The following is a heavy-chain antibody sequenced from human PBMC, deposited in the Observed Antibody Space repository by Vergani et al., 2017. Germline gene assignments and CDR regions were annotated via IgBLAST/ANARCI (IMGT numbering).Heavy chain of an antibody. V-gene: IGHV4-59*01. CDR1: GGSISSYY. J-gene: IGHJ4*02. CDR2: IYYSGST. Sequence: QVQLQESGPGLVKPSETLSLTCTVSGGSISSYYWSWIRQPPGKGLEWIGYIYYSGSTNYNPSLQRRVTISVDTSKNQFSLKLSSVTAADTAVYYCARSMGYYGSGSYFHFDYWGQGTLVTVSS. CDR3: ARSMGYYGSGSYFHFDY. D-gene: IGHD3-10*01.